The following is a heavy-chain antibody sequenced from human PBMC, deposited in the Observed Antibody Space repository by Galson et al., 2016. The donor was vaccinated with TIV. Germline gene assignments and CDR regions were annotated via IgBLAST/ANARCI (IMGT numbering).Heavy chain of an antibody. D-gene: IGHD1-26*01. Sequence: SVKVSCKASGYTFTGFYMYWVRQAPGQGLEWMGWINPDSGGTNYAQKFQGRVSMTRDTSTSTVYMGLSSLKSEDTAVYYCTRDLGRRREYWGQGTLVTVSS. CDR3: TRDLGRRREY. V-gene: IGHV1-2*02. CDR1: GYTFTGFY. CDR2: INPDSGGT. J-gene: IGHJ4*02.